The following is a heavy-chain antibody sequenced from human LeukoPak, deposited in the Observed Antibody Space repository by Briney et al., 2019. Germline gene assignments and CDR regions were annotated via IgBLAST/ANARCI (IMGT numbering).Heavy chain of an antibody. CDR1: GGSISSGSYY. D-gene: IGHD1-14*01. CDR3: ARDEPFDP. J-gene: IGHJ5*02. Sequence: SETLSLTCTVSGGSISSGSYYWSWIRQPAGKGLEWIGRIYTSGSTNYNPSLKSRVTISVDTSKNQFSLKLSSVTAADTAVYYCARDEPFDPWGQGTLVTVSS. V-gene: IGHV4-61*02. CDR2: IYTSGST.